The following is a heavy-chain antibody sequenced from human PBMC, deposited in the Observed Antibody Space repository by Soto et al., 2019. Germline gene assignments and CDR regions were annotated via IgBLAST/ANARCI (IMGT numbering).Heavy chain of an antibody. J-gene: IGHJ5*02. D-gene: IGHD4-4*01. CDR3: AKDLLLTTLTSPWFDP. Sequence: PGGSLRLSCAASGFTFRSYAMSWVRQAPGKGLEWVSGISGSGGTTYYADSVKGRFTISRDNSKNTLYLQMNSLRAEDTAVYYCAKDLLLTTLTSPWFDPWGQGTLVTVSS. CDR2: ISGSGGTT. CDR1: GFTFRSYA. V-gene: IGHV3-23*01.